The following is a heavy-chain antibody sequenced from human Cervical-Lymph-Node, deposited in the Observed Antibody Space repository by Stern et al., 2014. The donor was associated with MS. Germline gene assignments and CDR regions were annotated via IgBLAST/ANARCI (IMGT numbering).Heavy chain of an antibody. J-gene: IGHJ4*02. CDR1: GYSFPRYG. CDR3: ARVPGIAATGIDY. V-gene: IGHV1-18*01. D-gene: IGHD6-13*01. CDR2: ISAYNGNT. Sequence: VQLLQSGAEVKKPGASVKVSCRTSGYSFPRYGITWVRQAPGQGLEWMGWISAYNGNTNHAQKLQGRVTMTTDTSTSTAYMDLTSLTSDDTAVYYCARVPGIAATGIDYWGQGTLVTVSS.